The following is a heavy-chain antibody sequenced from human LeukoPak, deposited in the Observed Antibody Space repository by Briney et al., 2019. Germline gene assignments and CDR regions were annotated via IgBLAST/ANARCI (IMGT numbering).Heavy chain of an antibody. CDR3: ARADDSSGYPTFDY. J-gene: IGHJ4*02. Sequence: SGTQSLTCAVSGGSISSSNWWSWVRQPPGKGLEWIGEIYHSGSTNYNPSLKSRVTISVDKSKNQFSLKLSSVTAADTAVYYCARADDSSGYPTFDYWGQGTLVTVSS. D-gene: IGHD3-22*01. V-gene: IGHV4-4*02. CDR1: GGSISSSNW. CDR2: IYHSGST.